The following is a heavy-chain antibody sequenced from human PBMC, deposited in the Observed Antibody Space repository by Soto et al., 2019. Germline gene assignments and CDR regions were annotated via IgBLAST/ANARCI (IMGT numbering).Heavy chain of an antibody. CDR2: IKQDGTEK. J-gene: IGHJ4*02. CDR1: GFIFRSFW. CDR3: ARHSSGGEADY. V-gene: IGHV3-7*05. Sequence: GGSLRLSCAASGFIFRSFWMSWVRQAPGKGLEWVANIKQDGTEKNYLDSVKGRFTISRDNAKNSLYLQMNSLRAEDTAVYYCARHSSGGEADYWGQGTLVTVSS. D-gene: IGHD6-19*01.